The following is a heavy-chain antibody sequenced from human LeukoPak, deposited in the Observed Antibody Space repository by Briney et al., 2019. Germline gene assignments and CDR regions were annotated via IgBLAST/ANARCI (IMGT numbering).Heavy chain of an antibody. CDR2: IYYSGNT. J-gene: IGHJ4*02. V-gene: IGHV4-39*01. Sequence: SETLSLTCTVSGGSISISSYYWGWIRQPPGKGLEWIGSIYYSGNTYYNPSLKSRVTISVDTSKNQFSLKLSSVTAADTAVYYCARRLKYFFDYWGQGTLVTVSS. CDR3: ARRLKYFFDY. CDR1: GGSISISSYY.